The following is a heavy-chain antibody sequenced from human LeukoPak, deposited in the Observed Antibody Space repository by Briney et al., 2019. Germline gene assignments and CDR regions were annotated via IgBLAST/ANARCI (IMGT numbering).Heavy chain of an antibody. CDR1: GGSITTNNYY. Sequence: SETLSLTCTVSGGSITTNNYYWGWIRQPPGKGLEWIGMISYSGSTYYNPSLKSRVTISVDTSKNQFSLKLSSVTAADTAVYYCARGGEYYYDSSGYFGYWGQGTLVTVSS. J-gene: IGHJ4*02. CDR3: ARGGEYYYDSSGYFGY. CDR2: ISYSGST. D-gene: IGHD3-22*01. V-gene: IGHV4-39*07.